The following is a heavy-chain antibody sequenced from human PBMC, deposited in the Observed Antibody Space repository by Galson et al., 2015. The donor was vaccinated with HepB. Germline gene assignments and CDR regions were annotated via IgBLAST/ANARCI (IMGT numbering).Heavy chain of an antibody. CDR3: TRIALSGSYWYFDY. CDR2: ISTTSDNE. D-gene: IGHD1-26*01. J-gene: IGHJ4*02. CDR1: GFTFSSCT. V-gene: IGHV3-48*01. Sequence: SLRLSCAASGFTFSSCTMNWVRQAPGKGLEWISYISTTSDNESSADSVKGRFIISRDNAKNLLYLQMNSLRAEDTAVYYCTRIALSGSYWYFDYWGQGSLVTVSS.